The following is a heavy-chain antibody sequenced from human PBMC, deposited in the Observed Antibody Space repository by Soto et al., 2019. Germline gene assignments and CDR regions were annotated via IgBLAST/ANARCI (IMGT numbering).Heavy chain of an antibody. CDR3: ARGPILVVVAATTGWFDP. CDR2: INHSGST. D-gene: IGHD2-15*01. V-gene: IGHV4-34*01. Sequence: SEALSLTCAVYGGSFSGYYLSWIRQPPGKGLEWIGEINHSGSTNYNPSLKSRVTISVDTSKNQFSLKLSSVTAADTAVYYCARGPILVVVAATTGWFDPWGQGTLVTVYS. CDR1: GGSFSGYY. J-gene: IGHJ5*02.